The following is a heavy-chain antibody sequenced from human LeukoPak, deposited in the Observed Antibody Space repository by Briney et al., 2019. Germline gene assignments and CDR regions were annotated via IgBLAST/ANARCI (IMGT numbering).Heavy chain of an antibody. Sequence: QSGGSLRLSCAASGFTFSTYDMHWVRQAPDKGLEWVPVTSYDGSNNYYAESVKGRFTISRDNSKSTLYLQMSSLRAEEKALYYCAKKKTTGYYSYYAMDVWGQGTTVTVSS. V-gene: IGHV3-30*18. CDR2: TSYDGSNN. J-gene: IGHJ6*02. CDR3: AKKKTTGYYSYYAMDV. D-gene: IGHD1-14*01. CDR1: GFTFSTYD.